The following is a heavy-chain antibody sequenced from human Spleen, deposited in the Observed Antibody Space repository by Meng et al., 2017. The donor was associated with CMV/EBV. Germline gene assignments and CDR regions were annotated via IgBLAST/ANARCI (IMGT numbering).Heavy chain of an antibody. CDR2: IDGSSGGT. V-gene: IGHV3-53*01. Sequence: GGSLRLSCAASGFTVSSNYMSWVRQAQGKGLKWVSTIDGSSGGTYYKDSVKGRFTISRDNSKSPLYLQMNSLRADDTAMYYCTLQPIYSRFDYWGQGALVTVSS. D-gene: IGHD3-22*01. CDR1: GFTVSSNY. CDR3: TLQPIYSRFDY. J-gene: IGHJ4*02.